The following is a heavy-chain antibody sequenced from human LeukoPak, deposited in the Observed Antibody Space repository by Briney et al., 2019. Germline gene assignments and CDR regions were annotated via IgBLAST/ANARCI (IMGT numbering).Heavy chain of an antibody. CDR2: IYYSGST. V-gene: IGHV4-39*07. J-gene: IGHJ6*03. Sequence: SETLSLTCTISGGSISSSSYYWGWIRQPPGKGLEWIGSIYYSGSTYYNPSLKSRVTISVDTSKNQFSLKLSSVTAADTAVYYCARGTGGGPTNPYYYYYYMDVWGKGTTVTVSS. CDR3: ARGTGGGPTNPYYYYYYMDV. CDR1: GGSISSSSYY. D-gene: IGHD2-8*02.